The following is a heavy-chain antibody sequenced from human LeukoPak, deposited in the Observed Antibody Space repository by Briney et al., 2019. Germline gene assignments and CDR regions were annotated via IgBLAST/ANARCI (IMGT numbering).Heavy chain of an antibody. CDR1: GFTFSSYA. CDR3: ARSVVPAATDYYYYYGMDV. V-gene: IGHV3-30-3*01. Sequence: GRSLRLSCAASGFTFSSYAMHWVRQAPGKGLEWVAVISYDGSNKYYADSVKGRFTISRDNSKNTLYLQMNSLRAEDTAVYYCARSVVPAATDYYYYYGMDVWGQGTTVTVSS. D-gene: IGHD2-2*01. J-gene: IGHJ6*02. CDR2: ISYDGSNK.